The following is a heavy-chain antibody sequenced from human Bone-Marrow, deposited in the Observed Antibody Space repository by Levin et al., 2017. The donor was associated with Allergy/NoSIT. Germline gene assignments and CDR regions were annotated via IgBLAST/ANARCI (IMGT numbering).Heavy chain of an antibody. D-gene: IGHD6-19*01. CDR3: ARDSGSGLDY. Sequence: GGSLRLSCAASGFTFSTYGMDWVRQATGKGLEWVSHIGSAGDTWYSDSVKGRFTISRENAKNSLYLQMNSLSAGDTALYYCARDSGSGLDYWGQGTLVTVSS. V-gene: IGHV3-13*01. J-gene: IGHJ4*02. CDR2: IGSAGDT. CDR1: GFTFSTYG.